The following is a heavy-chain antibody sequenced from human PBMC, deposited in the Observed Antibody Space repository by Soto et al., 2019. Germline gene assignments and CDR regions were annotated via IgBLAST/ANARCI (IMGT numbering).Heavy chain of an antibody. Sequence: QVQLQESGPGLVEPSQTLSLTCTVSGGSISSGGYYWSWVRQFPGKGLEWIGYIYYSGSTYYNACLKSRVSISIDMPKNQFSLWLSSVTAADTAVYYCARTLTGYSSSFYFDFWGQGTLVSVSS. J-gene: IGHJ4*02. D-gene: IGHD6-13*01. CDR1: GGSISSGGYY. CDR2: IYYSGST. CDR3: ARTLTGYSSSFYFDF. V-gene: IGHV4-31*03.